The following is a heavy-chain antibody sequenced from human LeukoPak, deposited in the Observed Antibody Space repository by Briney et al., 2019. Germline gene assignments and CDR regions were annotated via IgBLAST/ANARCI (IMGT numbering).Heavy chain of an antibody. CDR1: GFAFSNYA. V-gene: IGHV3-23*01. D-gene: IGHD4-17*01. CDR2: ISGSGGST. Sequence: GGSLRLSCAPSGFAFSNYAMSWVRQAPGKGLEWVSAISGSGGSTYYADSVKGRFTISRDNSKNTLYLQMNSLRAEDTAVYYCAKQVSAYGDQSFDYWGQGTLVTVSS. CDR3: AKQVSAYGDQSFDY. J-gene: IGHJ4*02.